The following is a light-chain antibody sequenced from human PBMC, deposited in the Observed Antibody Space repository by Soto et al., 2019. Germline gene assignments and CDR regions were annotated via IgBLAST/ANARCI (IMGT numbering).Light chain of an antibody. V-gene: IGKV3-11*01. CDR1: QSVSSY. Sequence: EIVLTQSPATLSLSPGERATLSCRASQSVSSYLAWYQQKPGQAPRLLIYDASNRATGIPARFSGSGSGTDFTFTISSLEPEDFAVYYCQQRSNWPPHTFGGGTKVEIK. J-gene: IGKJ4*01. CDR2: DAS. CDR3: QQRSNWPPHT.